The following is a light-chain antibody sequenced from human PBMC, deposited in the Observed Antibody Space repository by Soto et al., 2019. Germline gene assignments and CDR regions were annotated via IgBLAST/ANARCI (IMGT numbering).Light chain of an antibody. CDR1: QSIGRF. V-gene: IGKV1-39*01. CDR2: VAS. J-gene: IGKJ4*01. Sequence: DLQMTQSPSSLFASVGDRVTITCRASQSIGRFLNWHQQKPGKAPNVLINVASTLRSGVPSRFSGSGSGTDFNLTINSLQPEDFATYFCQQSFTTPLTFGGGTKVEIK. CDR3: QQSFTTPLT.